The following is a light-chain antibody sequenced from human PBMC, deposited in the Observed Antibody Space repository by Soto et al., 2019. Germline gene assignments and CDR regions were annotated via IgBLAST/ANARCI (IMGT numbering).Light chain of an antibody. CDR3: QQYNSYST. CDR2: KAS. Sequence: DIQMTQSPSTLSASVGDRVTITCRASQSISNWLAWYQQKPGKAPKLLMYKASSLESGVPSRFSGSGSGTEFTLTISSLQPDDFATYYCQQYNSYSTFGHGTKLEIK. CDR1: QSISNW. J-gene: IGKJ2*01. V-gene: IGKV1-5*03.